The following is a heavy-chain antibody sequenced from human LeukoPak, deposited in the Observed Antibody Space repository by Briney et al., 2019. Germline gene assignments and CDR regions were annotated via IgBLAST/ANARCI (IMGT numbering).Heavy chain of an antibody. Sequence: GGSLRLSCAASGFTFSSDAMSWVRQAPGKELEWVSAISGSGGSTYYADSVKGRFTISRDNSKNTLYLQMNSLRAEDTAIYYCAKDLPYHTTVTTEYWGQGTLVTVSS. CDR3: AKDLPYHTTVTTEY. V-gene: IGHV3-23*01. CDR2: ISGSGGST. J-gene: IGHJ4*02. CDR1: GFTFSSDA. D-gene: IGHD4-17*01.